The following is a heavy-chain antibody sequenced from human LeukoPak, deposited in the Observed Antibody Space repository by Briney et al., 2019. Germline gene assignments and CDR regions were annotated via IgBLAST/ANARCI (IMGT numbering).Heavy chain of an antibody. V-gene: IGHV3-23*01. Sequence: GGSLRLSCAASGFTFNTYVMNWVRQAPGKGLEWVSSISGSGDSTFYADSVKGRFTISRDNSKNTLYLQMNSLRAEDTAVYYCAKRGGMTTVISYYYYMDVWGKGTTVTVSS. CDR3: AKRGGMTTVISYYYYMDV. J-gene: IGHJ6*03. CDR1: GFTFNTYV. D-gene: IGHD4-11*01. CDR2: ISGSGDST.